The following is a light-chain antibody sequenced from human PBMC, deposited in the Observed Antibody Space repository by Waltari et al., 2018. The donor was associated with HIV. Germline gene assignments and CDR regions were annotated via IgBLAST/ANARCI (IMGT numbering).Light chain of an antibody. CDR3: AAWDDSLNGWV. CDR2: SNK. J-gene: IGLJ3*02. Sequence: QSVLTQPPSASGTPGQRVTISCSGSSSNIESYPVSWYQQLPGTAPKLLLYSNKQRPSGVPDRFSGSKSVTSASLAISGLQSEDEADFYCAAWDDSLNGWVFGGGTKLTVL. V-gene: IGLV1-44*01. CDR1: SSNIESYP.